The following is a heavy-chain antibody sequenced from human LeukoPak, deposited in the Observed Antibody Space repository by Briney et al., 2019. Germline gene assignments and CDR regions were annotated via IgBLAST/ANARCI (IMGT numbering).Heavy chain of an antibody. D-gene: IGHD4-11*01. Sequence: PGGSLRLSCAASGFTFSTYWMHWVRQPPGKGLVWVARINTDGSTTSYADSVKGRFTFSRDTAKNALYLQMSSLRVEDTAVYFCARGNVADYKLIDYWGQGTLVTVSS. J-gene: IGHJ4*02. CDR2: INTDGSTT. V-gene: IGHV3-74*01. CDR1: GFTFSTYW. CDR3: ARGNVADYKLIDY.